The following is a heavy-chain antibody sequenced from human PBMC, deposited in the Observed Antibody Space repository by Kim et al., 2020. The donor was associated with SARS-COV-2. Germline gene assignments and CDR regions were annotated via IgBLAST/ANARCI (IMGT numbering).Heavy chain of an antibody. V-gene: IGHV4-34*01. CDR1: GGSFSGYY. J-gene: IGHJ4*02. CDR2: INHSGST. CDR3: ARGLPSY. Sequence: SETLSLTCAVYGGSFSGYYWSWIRQPPGKGLEWIGEINHSGSTNYNPSLKSRVTISVDTSKNQFSLKLSSVTAADTAVYYCARGLPSYWGQGTLVTVSS.